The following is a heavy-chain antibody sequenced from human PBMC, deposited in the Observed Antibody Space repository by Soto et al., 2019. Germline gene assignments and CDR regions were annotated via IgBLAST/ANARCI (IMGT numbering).Heavy chain of an antibody. J-gene: IGHJ5*02. CDR3: ARERPDGSRLDP. CDR2: IYYSGST. Sequence: SETLSLTCAVSGGSISSGGYSWSWIRQPPGKGLEWIGYIYYSGSTYYNPSLKSRVTISVDTSKNQFSLKLSSVTAADTAVYYCARERPDGSRLDPWGQGTLVT. V-gene: IGHV4-30-2*05. CDR1: GGSISSGGYS. D-gene: IGHD6-13*01.